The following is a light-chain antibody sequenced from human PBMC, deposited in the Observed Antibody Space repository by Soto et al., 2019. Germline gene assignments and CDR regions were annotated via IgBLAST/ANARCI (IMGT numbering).Light chain of an antibody. Sequence: QSALTQPASVSGSPGQSITISCTGTSSDVGGYNYVSWYQQYPGKAPKLMIYDVSNRPSGVSNRFSGSKSGNTASLTISGLQAEDEADYYCGSYTSSSTPYVFGTGTKLTVL. CDR3: GSYTSSSTPYV. J-gene: IGLJ1*01. CDR1: SSDVGGYNY. V-gene: IGLV2-14*01. CDR2: DVS.